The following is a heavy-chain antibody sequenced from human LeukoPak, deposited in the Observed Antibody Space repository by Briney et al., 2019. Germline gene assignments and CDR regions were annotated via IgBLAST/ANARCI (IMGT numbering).Heavy chain of an antibody. V-gene: IGHV3-23*01. CDR2: ISGSGGST. D-gene: IGHD2-15*01. CDR1: GFTFSSYA. Sequence: GGSLRLSCAASGFTFSSYAMSWVRQAPGKGLEWVSAISGSGGSTYYADSVKGRFTTSRDNSKNTLYLQMNSLRAEDTAVYYCARLGCSGGSCYSGEDYFDCWGQGTLVTVSS. J-gene: IGHJ4*02. CDR3: ARLGCSGGSCYSGEDYFDC.